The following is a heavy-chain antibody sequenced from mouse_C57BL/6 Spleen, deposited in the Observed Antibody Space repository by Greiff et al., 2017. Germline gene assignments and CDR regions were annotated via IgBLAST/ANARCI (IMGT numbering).Heavy chain of an antibody. V-gene: IGHV5-4*01. J-gene: IGHJ2*01. Sequence: EVQRVESGGGLVKPGGSLKLSCAASGFTFSSYAISWVRQTPEKRLEWVATISDGGSYTYYPDNVKGRFTISRDNAKNNLYLQMSHLKSEDTAMYYCAREDDGYSYFDYWGQGTTLTVSS. CDR3: AREDDGYSYFDY. CDR1: GFTFSSYA. D-gene: IGHD2-3*01. CDR2: ISDGGSYT.